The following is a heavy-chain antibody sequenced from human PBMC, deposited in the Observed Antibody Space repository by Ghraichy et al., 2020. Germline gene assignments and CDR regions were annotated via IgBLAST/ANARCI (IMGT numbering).Heavy chain of an antibody. D-gene: IGHD5-12*01. CDR2: INHSGST. CDR1: GGSFSGYY. Sequence: SETLSLTCAVSGGSFSGYYWSWIRQPPGTGLEWIGEINHSGSTNYNPSLKSRVTMSVDTSKNQFSLKLSSVTAADTAVYSCAKGGGGLRGQTASGWFDPGGKGTLVTVSP. CDR3: AKGGGGLRGQTASGWFDP. J-gene: IGHJ5*02. V-gene: IGHV4-34*01.